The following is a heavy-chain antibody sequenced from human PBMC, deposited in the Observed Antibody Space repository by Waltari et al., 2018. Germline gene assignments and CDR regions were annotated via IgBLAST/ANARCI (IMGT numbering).Heavy chain of an antibody. Sequence: QLQLQESGPGLVKPSETLSLTCTVSGGSISSSSYYWGWIRQPPGKGLEWIGSIYYSGSTYYTPSLKRRVTISVDTSKNQFSLKLSSVTAADTAVYYCARHIKGAVVVPATTLYYYYYYYMDVWGKGTTVTVSS. V-gene: IGHV4-39*01. D-gene: IGHD2-2*01. J-gene: IGHJ6*03. CDR2: IYYSGST. CDR3: ARHIKGAVVVPATTLYYYYYYYMDV. CDR1: GGSISSSSYY.